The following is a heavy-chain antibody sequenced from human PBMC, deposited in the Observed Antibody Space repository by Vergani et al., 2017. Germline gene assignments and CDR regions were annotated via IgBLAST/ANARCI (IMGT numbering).Heavy chain of an antibody. CDR1: GFTFSSYG. CDR2: IWYDGSNK. CDR3: ARARRMEYYGSGSSERYYYYYGMDV. Sequence: QVQLVESGGGVVQPGRSLRLSCAASGFTFSSYGMHWVRQAPGKGLEWVAVIWYDGSNKYYADSVKGRFTISRDNSKNTLYLKMNSLRAEDKAVYYCARARRMEYYGSGSSERYYYYYGMDVWGQGTTVTVSS. J-gene: IGHJ6*02. V-gene: IGHV3-33*01. D-gene: IGHD3-10*01.